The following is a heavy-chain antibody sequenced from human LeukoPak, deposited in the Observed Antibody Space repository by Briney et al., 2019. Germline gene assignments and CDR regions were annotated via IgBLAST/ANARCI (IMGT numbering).Heavy chain of an antibody. V-gene: IGHV4-38-2*02. D-gene: IGHD1-26*01. CDR3: ARDPRGSSVDWFDP. Sequence: IPSETLSLTCAVSAYSISSGYYWGWIRQPPGKGLEWIGSIYHSGSTYYNPSLKSRVTISVDTSKNQFSLKLSSVTAADTAVYYCARDPRGSSVDWFDPWGQGTLVTVSS. J-gene: IGHJ5*02. CDR1: AYSISSGYY. CDR2: IYHSGST.